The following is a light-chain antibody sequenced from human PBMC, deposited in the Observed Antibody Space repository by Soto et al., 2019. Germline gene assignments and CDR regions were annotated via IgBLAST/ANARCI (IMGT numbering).Light chain of an antibody. CDR2: LAP. J-gene: IGKJ2*01. CDR3: QQYDRYSRT. CDR1: QSISSW. Sequence: DIPMTQSPSTLSASVGDRVTITCRASQSISSWLAWYQQKPGKAPKLLIYLAPSLESGVPSRFSVSGSGTEFTLTISSLQPDDFATYYCQQYDRYSRTLGQGTKLEI. V-gene: IGKV1-5*03.